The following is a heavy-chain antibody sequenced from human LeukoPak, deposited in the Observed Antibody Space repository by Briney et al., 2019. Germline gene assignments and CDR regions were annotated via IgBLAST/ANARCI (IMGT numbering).Heavy chain of an antibody. D-gene: IGHD4-23*01. CDR1: GFTFSSYE. CDR2: ISSSGSTI. V-gene: IGHV3-48*03. Sequence: GGSLRLSCAASGFTFSSYEMHWVRQAPGRGLEWVSYISSSGSTIYYADSVKGRFTISRDNAKNSLYLQMNSLRAEDTAVYYCARDYGGSSPFDYWGQGTLVTVSS. J-gene: IGHJ4*02. CDR3: ARDYGGSSPFDY.